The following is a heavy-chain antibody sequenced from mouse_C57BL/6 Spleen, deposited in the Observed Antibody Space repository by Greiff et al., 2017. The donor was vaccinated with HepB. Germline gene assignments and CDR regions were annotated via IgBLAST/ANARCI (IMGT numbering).Heavy chain of an antibody. V-gene: IGHV1-7*01. CDR3: ARAAQALAMDY. Sequence: VQRVESGAELAKPGASVKLSCKASGYTFTSYWMHWVKQRPGQGLEWIGYINPSSGYTKYNQKFKDKATLTADKSSSTAYMQLSSLTYEDSAVYYCARAAQALAMDYWGQGTSVTVSS. CDR1: GYTFTSYW. J-gene: IGHJ4*01. CDR2: INPSSGYT. D-gene: IGHD3-2*02.